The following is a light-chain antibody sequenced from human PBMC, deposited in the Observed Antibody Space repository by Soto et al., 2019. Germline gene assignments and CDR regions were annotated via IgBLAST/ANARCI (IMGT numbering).Light chain of an antibody. CDR2: LEGSGSY. CDR1: SGHSSYI. J-gene: IGLJ2*01. Sequence: QSVLTQSSSASASLGSSVKLTCTLSSGHSSYIIAWHQQQPGKAPRYLMKLEGSGSYNKGSGVPDRFSGSSSGADRYLTISNRQSEDEADYYCETWDSNFVVFGGGTKLTVL. V-gene: IGLV4-60*03. CDR3: ETWDSNFVV.